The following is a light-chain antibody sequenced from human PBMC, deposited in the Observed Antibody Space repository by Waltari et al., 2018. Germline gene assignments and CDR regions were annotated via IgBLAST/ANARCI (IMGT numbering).Light chain of an antibody. V-gene: IGKV3-11*01. CDR1: QTVNSY. CDR2: DAS. J-gene: IGKJ4*01. CDR3: QQRRDWPLT. Sequence: EIVLAQSPATLPLSPGEQANPSCRASQTVNSYLAWYQQKPGQAPRLLIYDASNRATGIPARFSGSGSGTDFALTISSLEPEDFAVYYCQQRRDWPLTFGGGTRVEIK.